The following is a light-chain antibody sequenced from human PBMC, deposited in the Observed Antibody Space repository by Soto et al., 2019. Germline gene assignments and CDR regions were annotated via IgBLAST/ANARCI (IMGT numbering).Light chain of an antibody. Sequence: DIQMTQSPSTLSASVGDRVTITCRASQSISSWLAWYQQKPGKAPKLLIYKTSNLESGVPSRFSGSGSGTEFSPTISSLQPDAFETYYCQQYKSFSLTFGGGTKVDIK. V-gene: IGKV1-5*03. CDR1: QSISSW. J-gene: IGKJ4*01. CDR3: QQYKSFSLT. CDR2: KTS.